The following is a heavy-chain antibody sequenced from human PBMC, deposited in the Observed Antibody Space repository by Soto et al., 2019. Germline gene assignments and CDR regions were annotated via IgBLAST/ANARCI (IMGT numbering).Heavy chain of an antibody. CDR3: ARAYYDFWSGYTHYGMDV. CDR2: ISYDGSNK. Sequence: GGSLRLSCAASGFTFSSYAMHWVRQAPGKGLEWVAVISYDGSNKYYADSVKGRFTISRDNSKNTLYLQMNSLRAEDTAVYYCARAYYDFWSGYTHYGMDVWGQGTTVTVSS. J-gene: IGHJ6*02. D-gene: IGHD3-3*01. V-gene: IGHV3-30-3*01. CDR1: GFTFSSYA.